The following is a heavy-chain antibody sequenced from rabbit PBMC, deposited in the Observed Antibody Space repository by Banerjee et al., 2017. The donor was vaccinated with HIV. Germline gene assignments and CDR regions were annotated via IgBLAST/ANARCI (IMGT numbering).Heavy chain of an antibody. D-gene: IGHD7-1*01. V-gene: IGHV1S45*01. CDR2: IYTGDGNT. Sequence: QEQLEESGGDLVKPEGSLTLTCTASGFSFSNKYVMCWVRQAPGKGLEWIACIYTGDGNTHYASWAKGRFTISKASSTTVTLQMTSLTAADTATYFCARDDGYDGYNFGLWGQGTLVTVS. J-gene: IGHJ3*01. CDR3: ARDDGYDGYNFGL. CDR1: GFSFSNKYV.